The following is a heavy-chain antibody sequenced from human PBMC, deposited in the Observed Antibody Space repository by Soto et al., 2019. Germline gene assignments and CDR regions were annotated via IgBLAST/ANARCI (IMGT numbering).Heavy chain of an antibody. V-gene: IGHV4-4*07. CDR1: GDSISGYY. J-gene: IGHJ3*01. CDR2: IYSSGNA. Sequence: QVQLQESGPGLVKPSETVSLICTVSGDSISGYYWSWIRQPAGKGLEWIGRIYSSGNANYNPSLNSRVNMSVGMSMNPFSLKVTSVTAADTAMYYCARGDVFDLWGQGTTVPVST. CDR3: ARGDVFDL.